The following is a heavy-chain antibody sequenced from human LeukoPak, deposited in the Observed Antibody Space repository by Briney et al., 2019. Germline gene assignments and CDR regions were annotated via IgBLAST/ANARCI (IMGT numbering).Heavy chain of an antibody. CDR1: GFIFSSYE. J-gene: IGHJ4*02. CDR3: ARVRDYGDYGDY. V-gene: IGHV3-48*03. D-gene: IGHD4-17*01. Sequence: GGSLRLSCAGSGFIFSSYEMNWVRQAPGKGLEWVSYISSSGSTIYYADSVKGRFTISRDNAKNSLYLQMNSLRAEDTALYYCARVRDYGDYGDYWGQGTLVTVSS. CDR2: ISSSGSTI.